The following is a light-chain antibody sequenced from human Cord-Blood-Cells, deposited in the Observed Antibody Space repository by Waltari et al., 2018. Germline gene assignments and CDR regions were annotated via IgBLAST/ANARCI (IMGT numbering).Light chain of an antibody. Sequence: QSALTQPASVSGSPGQSITISCTGTSSDVGGYNYVSWYQQHPGKAPKLMIYDVSNRPSGVSNRFSGYKSGNTASRTISGLRAEDEADYYCSSYTSSSTWVFGGGTKLTVL. V-gene: IGLV2-14*03. CDR3: SSYTSSSTWV. J-gene: IGLJ3*02. CDR2: DVS. CDR1: SSDVGGYNY.